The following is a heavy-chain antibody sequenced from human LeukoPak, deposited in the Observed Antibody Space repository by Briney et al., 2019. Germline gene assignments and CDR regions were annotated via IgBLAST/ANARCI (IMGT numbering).Heavy chain of an antibody. V-gene: IGHV4-39*07. CDR3: ASGWAYYFDY. D-gene: IGHD1-26*01. CDR2: IYYSGST. Sequence: SETLSLTCTVSGGSISSSSYYWGWIRQPPGKGLEWIGSIYYSGSTYYNPSLKSRVTISVDTSKNQFSLKLSSVTAADTAVYYCASGWAYYFDYWGQGTQVTVSS. J-gene: IGHJ4*02. CDR1: GGSISSSSYY.